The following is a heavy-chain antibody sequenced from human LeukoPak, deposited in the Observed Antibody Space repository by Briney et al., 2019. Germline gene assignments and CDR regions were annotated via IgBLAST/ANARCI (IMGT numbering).Heavy chain of an antibody. V-gene: IGHV3-23*01. Sequence: QPGGSLRLSCAASGLTFSSFAMGWVRPAPGKGLEWVSAISGAGGTTSYADTVKGRFTTSRDNAKNSLFLQMNSLRAEDTAVYYCARVSTGSEYFDYWGQGTLVTVSS. CDR3: ARVSTGSEYFDY. CDR1: GLTFSSFA. J-gene: IGHJ4*02. CDR2: ISGAGGTT.